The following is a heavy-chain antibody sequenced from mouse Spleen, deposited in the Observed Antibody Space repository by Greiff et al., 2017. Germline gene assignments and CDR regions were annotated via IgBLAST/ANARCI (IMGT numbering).Heavy chain of an antibody. CDR2: IHPNSGST. V-gene: IGHV1-64*01. CDR1: GYTFTSYW. Sequence: QVQLQQPGAELVKPGASVKLSCKASGYTFTSYWMHWVKQRPGQGLEWIGMIHPNSGSTNYNEKFKSKATLTVDKSSSTAYMQLSSLTSEDSAVYYCARRRATTVRDAMDYWGQGTSVTVSS. CDR3: ARRRATTVRDAMDY. D-gene: IGHD1-1*01. J-gene: IGHJ4*01.